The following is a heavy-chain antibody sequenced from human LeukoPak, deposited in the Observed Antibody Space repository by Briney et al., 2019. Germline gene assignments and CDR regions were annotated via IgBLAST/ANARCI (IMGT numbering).Heavy chain of an antibody. CDR3: ARHGPYYYDSSGYYEGPFDY. V-gene: IGHV4-59*08. Sequence: SEALSLTCTVSGGSISSYYWSWIRQPPGKGLEWIGYISYSGSTNYNPSLKSRVTISVDTSKNQFSLKLSSVTAADTAVYYCARHGPYYYDSSGYYEGPFDYWGQGTLVTVSS. J-gene: IGHJ4*02. D-gene: IGHD3-22*01. CDR2: ISYSGST. CDR1: GGSISSYY.